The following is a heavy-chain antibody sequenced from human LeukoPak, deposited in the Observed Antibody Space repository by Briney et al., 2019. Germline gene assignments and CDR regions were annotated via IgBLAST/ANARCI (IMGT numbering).Heavy chain of an antibody. CDR3: AKAGSGYCSSTSCYGFDY. D-gene: IGHD2-2*01. V-gene: IGHV3-23*01. Sequence: PGVSLRLSCAASGFTFTTYWMSWVRQAPGKGLEWVSAISGSGGSTYYADSVKGRFTISRDNSKNTLYLQMNSLRAEDTAVYYCAKAGSGYCSSTSCYGFDYWGQGTLVTVSS. CDR1: GFTFTTYW. J-gene: IGHJ4*02. CDR2: ISGSGGST.